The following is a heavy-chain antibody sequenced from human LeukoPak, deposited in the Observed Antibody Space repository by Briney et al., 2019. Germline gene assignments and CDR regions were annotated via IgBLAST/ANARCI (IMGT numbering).Heavy chain of an antibody. Sequence: PSETLSLTCTVSGGSVSSGSYYWSWIRQPPGKGLEWIGYIYYSGSTNYNPSLKSRVTISVDTSKNQFSLKLSSVTAADTAVYYCARDWGTYYYDSSGHSDWGQGTLVTVSS. CDR3: ARDWGTYYYDSSGHSD. J-gene: IGHJ1*01. D-gene: IGHD3-22*01. CDR2: IYYSGST. V-gene: IGHV4-61*01. CDR1: GGSVSSGSYY.